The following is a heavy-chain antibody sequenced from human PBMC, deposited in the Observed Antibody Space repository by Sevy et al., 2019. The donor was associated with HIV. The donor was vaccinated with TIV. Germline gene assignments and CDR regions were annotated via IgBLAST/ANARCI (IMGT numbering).Heavy chain of an antibody. Sequence: GGSLRLSCAASGFTFSSHDMHWVLQATGKGLEWVSAIGTAGDTYYPGSVKGRFTISRENAKNSLYLQMNSLRAGDTAVYYCVRDSGQHTLDYWGQGTLVTVSS. CDR1: GFTFSSHD. D-gene: IGHD2-21*01. V-gene: IGHV3-13*01. CDR3: VRDSGQHTLDY. CDR2: IGTAGDT. J-gene: IGHJ4*02.